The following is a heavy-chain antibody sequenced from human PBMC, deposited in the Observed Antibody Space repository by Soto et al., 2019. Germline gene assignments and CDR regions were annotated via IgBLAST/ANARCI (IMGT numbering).Heavy chain of an antibody. Sequence: GSLRLSCAASGFTFSSYAMSWVRQAQGKGLEWVSAISGSGGSTYYADSVKGRFTISRDNSKNTLYLQMNSLRAEDTAVYYYAKDYYGDYEDYFDYWGQGTLVTVSS. CDR3: AKDYYGDYEDYFDY. J-gene: IGHJ4*02. D-gene: IGHD4-17*01. CDR1: GFTFSSYA. CDR2: ISGSGGST. V-gene: IGHV3-23*01.